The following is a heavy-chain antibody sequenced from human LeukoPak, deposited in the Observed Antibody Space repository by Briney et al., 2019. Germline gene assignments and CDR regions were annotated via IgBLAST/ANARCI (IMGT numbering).Heavy chain of an antibody. J-gene: IGHJ4*02. V-gene: IGHV4-59*12. CDR1: GGSISSYY. CDR2: IYYSGST. Sequence: SETLSLTCTVSGGSISSYYWSWIRQPPGKGLEWIGYIYYSGSTNYNPSLKSRVTISVDTSKNQFSLKLSSVTDADTAVYYCARVRVQLWSYFDYWGQGTLVTVSS. CDR3: ARVRVQLWSYFDY. D-gene: IGHD5-18*01.